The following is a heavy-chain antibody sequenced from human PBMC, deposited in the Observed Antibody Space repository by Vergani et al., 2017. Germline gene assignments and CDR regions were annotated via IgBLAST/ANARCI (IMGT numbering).Heavy chain of an antibody. CDR2: ISYDGSNK. D-gene: IGHD6-19*01. J-gene: IGHJ4*02. CDR1: GFTFSSYA. CDR3: ARAGAVADPDY. V-gene: IGHV3-30*04. Sequence: QVQLVESGGGVVQPGRSLRLSCAASGFTFSSYAMNWVRQAPGKGLEWVAVISYDGSNKYYADSVKGRFTISRDNSKNTLYLQMNSLRAEDTAVYYCARAGAVADPDYWGQGTLVTVSS.